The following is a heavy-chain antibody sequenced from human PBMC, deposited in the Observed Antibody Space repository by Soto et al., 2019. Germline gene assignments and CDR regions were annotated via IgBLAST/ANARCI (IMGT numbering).Heavy chain of an antibody. J-gene: IGHJ6*02. Sequence: EVQVVESGGDLVQPGGSLRLSCAASGFTVSDDYMNWVRQAPGKGLEWVSVIYSGGGRYYADSVKGRFTISRDNSKNMVYLKMNSLRAEDTAVYYCARDPGDRNGMSVWGQGTTVTVSS. CDR3: ARDPGDRNGMSV. CDR2: IYSGGGR. V-gene: IGHV3-66*01. CDR1: GFTVSDDY. D-gene: IGHD1-26*01.